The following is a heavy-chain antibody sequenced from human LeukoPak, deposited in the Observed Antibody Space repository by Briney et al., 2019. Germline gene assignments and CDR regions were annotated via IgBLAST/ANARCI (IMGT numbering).Heavy chain of an antibody. CDR1: GGSISSSSYY. J-gene: IGHJ6*03. CDR3: ARAAAQYYDYMDV. CDR2: IYYSGST. Sequence: SETLSLTCTVSGGSISSSSYYWGWIRQPPGKGVEWIGSIYYSGSTYYNPSLKSPVTISVDTPKNQFALKLSSVTAADTAVYYCARAAAQYYDYMDVWGKGTTAAITS. V-gene: IGHV4-39*01. D-gene: IGHD6-13*01.